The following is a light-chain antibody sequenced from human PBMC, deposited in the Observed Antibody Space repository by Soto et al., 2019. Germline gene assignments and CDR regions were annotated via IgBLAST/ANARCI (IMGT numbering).Light chain of an antibody. V-gene: IGKV4-1*01. Sequence: DIVMTQSPDSLAVSLGEGATINCRSSQSVFYTSNSKNYLAWYQQRPGQPPKLLLYWASNRESGVPDRFSGSGSGTDLTLTIISLQPEDVAVYFCQQYYSTPLTFGGGTKVKIK. J-gene: IGKJ4*01. CDR2: WAS. CDR3: QQYYSTPLT. CDR1: QSVFYTSNSKNY.